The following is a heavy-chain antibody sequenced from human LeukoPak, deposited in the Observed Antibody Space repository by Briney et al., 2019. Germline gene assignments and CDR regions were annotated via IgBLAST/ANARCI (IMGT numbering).Heavy chain of an antibody. D-gene: IGHD3-16*02. CDR3: ARDKITFGGVIVQPFDY. J-gene: IGHJ4*02. Sequence: GGSLRLSCVASGFTYSHNGMHWVRQAPGKGLEWVAFIQYDGNTIFYADSVKGRFTISRDNSKNTLYLQMNSLRTDDTAVYYCARDKITFGGVIVQPFDYWGQGTLVTVSS. CDR2: IQYDGNTI. V-gene: IGHV3-30*02. CDR1: GFTYSHNG.